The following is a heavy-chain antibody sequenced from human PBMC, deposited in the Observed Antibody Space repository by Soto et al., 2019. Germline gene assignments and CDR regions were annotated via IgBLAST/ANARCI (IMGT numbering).Heavy chain of an antibody. CDR2: IKSKSDGGTR. Sequence: PGGSLRLSCAASGFMFSSAWMSWVRQAPGKGLEWVGRIKSKSDGGTREYAAPVKGRFSISRDDSKNTLYLEMNSLKAEDTAVYYCVEGWNDFWGQGTLVTVSS. D-gene: IGHD1-1*01. CDR3: VEGWNDF. V-gene: IGHV3-15*01. J-gene: IGHJ4*02. CDR1: GFMFSSAW.